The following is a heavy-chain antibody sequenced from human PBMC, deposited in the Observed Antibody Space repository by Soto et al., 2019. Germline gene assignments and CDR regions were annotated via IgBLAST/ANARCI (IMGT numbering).Heavy chain of an antibody. CDR1: GFRFSDYS. V-gene: IGHV3-48*01. CDR2: ISSSSFTI. D-gene: IGHD3-3*01. CDR3: ARDYHDFWSSHFDY. J-gene: IGHJ4*02. Sequence: EVHLVESGGRLVQPGGSLRLSCAASGFRFSDYSMNWVRQAPGRGLEWVSYISSSSFTIHYADSVEGRFAISRDNAKNSLYLQMNSLRVEDTAVYYCARDYHDFWSSHFDYGGQGALVTVSS.